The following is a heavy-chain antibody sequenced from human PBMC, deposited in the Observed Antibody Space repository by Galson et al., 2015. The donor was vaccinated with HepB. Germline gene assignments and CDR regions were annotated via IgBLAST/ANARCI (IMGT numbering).Heavy chain of an antibody. CDR1: YT. CDR3: TRIALSGSYWYFDY. CDR2: ISTTSDNK. J-gene: IGHJ4*02. D-gene: IGHD1-26*01. Sequence: YTMNWVRQAPGKGLEWISYISTTSDNKFSADYVKGRFIISRDNAKNLLYLQMNSLRAENTAVYYCTRIALSGSYWYFDYWGQGSLVTVSS. V-gene: IGHV3-48*01.